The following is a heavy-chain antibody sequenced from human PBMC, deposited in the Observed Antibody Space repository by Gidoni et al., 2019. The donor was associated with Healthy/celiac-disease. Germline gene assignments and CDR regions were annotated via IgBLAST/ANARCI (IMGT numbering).Heavy chain of an antibody. CDR2: INPSGGST. V-gene: IGHV1-46*03. D-gene: IGHD6-13*01. J-gene: IGHJ3*02. Sequence: QVQLVQSGAEVKKPGASVKVSCKASGYTFTSYYMHWVRQAPGQGLEWMGIINPSGGSTSYAQKFQGRVTMTRDTSTSTVYMELSSLRSEDTAVYYYARVDSSSWYMGSPDAFDIWGQGTMVTVSS. CDR3: ARVDSSSWYMGSPDAFDI. CDR1: GYTFTSYY.